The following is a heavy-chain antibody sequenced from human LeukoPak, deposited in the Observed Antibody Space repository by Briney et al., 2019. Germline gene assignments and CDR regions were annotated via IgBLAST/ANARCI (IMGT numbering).Heavy chain of an antibody. Sequence: GGSLRLSCAASGFTFSDYIMDWFRQAPGKGLEWVGRIRRGANSYTTEYAAAVKGRFTMSRDDSKITLYLHMNSLKDEDTAVYHCSRDGGPRGYSAFDIWGQGTVVTVSS. CDR3: SRDGGPRGYSAFDI. J-gene: IGHJ3*02. CDR1: GFTFSDYI. CDR2: IRRGANSYTT. V-gene: IGHV3-72*01. D-gene: IGHD3-16*01.